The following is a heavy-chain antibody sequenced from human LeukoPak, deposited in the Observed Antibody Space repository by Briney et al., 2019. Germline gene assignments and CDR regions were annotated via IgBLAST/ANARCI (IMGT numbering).Heavy chain of an antibody. D-gene: IGHD6-19*01. CDR2: ISGSGGST. CDR1: GFTFSSYA. Sequence: GGSLRLSCAASGFTFSSYAMSWVRQAPGKGLEWVSAISGSGGSTYYADSVKGRFTFSRDNSKNTLYLQMNSLRAEDTAVYYCAKDLAGRYSSGWYYFDYWGQGTLVTVSS. V-gene: IGHV3-23*01. J-gene: IGHJ4*02. CDR3: AKDLAGRYSSGWYYFDY.